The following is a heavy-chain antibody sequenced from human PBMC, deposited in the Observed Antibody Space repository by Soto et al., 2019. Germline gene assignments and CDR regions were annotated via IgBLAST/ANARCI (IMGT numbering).Heavy chain of an antibody. CDR2: ISVDNGNT. CDR3: LRGDYDSNPYGMDV. D-gene: IGHD3-22*01. V-gene: IGHV1-18*01. J-gene: IGHJ6*02. CDR1: GYGFTTYD. Sequence: QVQLVQSGSEVKKPGASVKVSCKASGYGFTTYDINWVRQAPGQGLEWMGWISVDNGNTKYAQKFQGRVTMTTDTSTSTAYLDLRSLRSDDTAVYYCLRGDYDSNPYGMDVWGQGTTVTVSS.